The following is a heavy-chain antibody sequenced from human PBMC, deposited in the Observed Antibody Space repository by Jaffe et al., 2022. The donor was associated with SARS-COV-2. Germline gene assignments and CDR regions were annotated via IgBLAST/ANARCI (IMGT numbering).Heavy chain of an antibody. Sequence: QVQLQESGPGLVKPSETLSLTCTVSGGSISSYYWSWIRQPPGKGLEWIGYIYYSGSTNYNPSLKSRVTISVDTSKNQFSLKLSSVTAADTAVYYCARTSPSFWSNDYWGQGTLVTVSS. J-gene: IGHJ4*02. D-gene: IGHD3-3*01. CDR2: IYYSGST. V-gene: IGHV4-59*01. CDR3: ARTSPSFWSNDY. CDR1: GGSISSYY.